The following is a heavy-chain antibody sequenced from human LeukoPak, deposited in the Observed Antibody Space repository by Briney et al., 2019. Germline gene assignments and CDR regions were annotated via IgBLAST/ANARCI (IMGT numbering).Heavy chain of an antibody. V-gene: IGHV3-48*02. CDR1: GFTFSTYW. CDR2: ISRSSSTI. D-gene: IGHD4-23*01. J-gene: IGHJ4*02. Sequence: GGSLRLSCAASGFTFSTYWMNWVRQAPGKGLEWVSDISRSSSTIDYADSVKGRFSISRDNAKNSMYLQMNSLIDEDTAVYYCARDLEVPGGNRLFDYWGQGTLVTVSS. CDR3: ARDLEVPGGNRLFDY.